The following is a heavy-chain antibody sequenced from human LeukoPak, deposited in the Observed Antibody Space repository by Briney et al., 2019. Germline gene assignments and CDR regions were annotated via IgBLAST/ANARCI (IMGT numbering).Heavy chain of an antibody. Sequence: GSLRLSCAASGFSFSSYSMNWVRQAPGKGLEWVSSISTSSSYIYYADSVKGRFTISRDNAKNSLYLQMDSLRAEDTAVYYCARDNYCTTTSCYIYYFDYWGQGTLVTVSS. V-gene: IGHV3-21*01. CDR2: ISTSSSYI. D-gene: IGHD2-2*01. J-gene: IGHJ4*02. CDR3: ARDNYCTTTSCYIYYFDY. CDR1: GFSFSSYS.